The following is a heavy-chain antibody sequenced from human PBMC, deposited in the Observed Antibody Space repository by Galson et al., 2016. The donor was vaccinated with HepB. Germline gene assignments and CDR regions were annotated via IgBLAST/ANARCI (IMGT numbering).Heavy chain of an antibody. CDR1: GFTFSNYA. D-gene: IGHD1-26*01. CDR3: ATHPIVGVPDYFDY. J-gene: IGHJ4*02. V-gene: IGHV3-30-3*01. Sequence: SLRLSCAVSGFTFSNYAMHWVRQAPGKGLEWVAVTDGTNKYYADSVKGRFTISRDDSKSTLYLQMDRLRAEDTAVYYCATHPIVGVPDYFDYWGQGTPVTVSS. CDR2: TDGTNK.